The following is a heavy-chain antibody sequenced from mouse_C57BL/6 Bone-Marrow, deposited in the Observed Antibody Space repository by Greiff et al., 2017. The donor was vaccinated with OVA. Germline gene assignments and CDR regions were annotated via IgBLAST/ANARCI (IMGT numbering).Heavy chain of an antibody. V-gene: IGHV1-55*01. J-gene: IGHJ2*01. D-gene: IGHD2-3*01. CDR1: GYTFTSYW. CDR3: ALRDGYKGLYFDY. CDR2: IYPGSGST. Sequence: QVQLKQPGAELVKPGASVKMSCKASGYTFTSYWITWVKQRPGQGLEWIGDIYPGSGSTNYNEKFKSKATLTVDTSSSTAYMQLSSLTSEDSAVYYCALRDGYKGLYFDYWGQGTTLTVSS.